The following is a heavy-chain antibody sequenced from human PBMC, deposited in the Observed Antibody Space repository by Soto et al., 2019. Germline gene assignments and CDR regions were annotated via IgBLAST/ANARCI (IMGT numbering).Heavy chain of an antibody. Sequence: GGSLRLSCAASGFSFSSHWMHWVRQAPGKGLVWVSRIESDGSSTNYADSVKGRFTVSRDNAKNTLYLQMNSLRVDDTAVYYCARDRADPIGDYHPLFDYWGRGALVTVSS. CDR1: GFSFSSHW. J-gene: IGHJ4*02. V-gene: IGHV3-74*01. CDR2: IESDGSST. D-gene: IGHD2-21*01. CDR3: ARDRADPIGDYHPLFDY.